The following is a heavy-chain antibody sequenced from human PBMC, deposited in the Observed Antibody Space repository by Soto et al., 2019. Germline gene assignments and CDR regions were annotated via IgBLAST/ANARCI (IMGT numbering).Heavy chain of an antibody. D-gene: IGHD6-19*01. CDR2: IYYSGST. V-gene: IGHV4-31*03. Sequence: QVQLQESGPGLVKPSQTLSLTCTVSGGSISSGGYYWSWIRQHPGKGLEWIGYIYYSGSTHYNPTLKSRVTVSVDTSKNQFPLKLSSVTAADTAVYYCARAYSSGWYTGFDYWGQGTLVTVSS. CDR1: GGSISSGGYY. J-gene: IGHJ4*02. CDR3: ARAYSSGWYTGFDY.